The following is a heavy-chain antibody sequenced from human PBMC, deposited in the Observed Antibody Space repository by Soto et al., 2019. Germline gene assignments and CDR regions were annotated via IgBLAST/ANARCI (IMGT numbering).Heavy chain of an antibody. CDR1: GFTFSSYG. Sequence: GGSLRLSCAASGFTFSSYGMHWVRQAPGKGLEWVAVISYDGSNKYYADSVKGRFTISRDNSKNTLYLQMNSLRAEDTAVYYCARTKMATTIFDYWGQGTLVTVSS. D-gene: IGHD1-1*01. CDR3: ARTKMATTIFDY. CDR2: ISYDGSNK. J-gene: IGHJ4*02. V-gene: IGHV3-30*03.